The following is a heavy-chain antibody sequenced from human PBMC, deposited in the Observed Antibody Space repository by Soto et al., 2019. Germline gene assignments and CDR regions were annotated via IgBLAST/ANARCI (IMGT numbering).Heavy chain of an antibody. Sequence: PSETLSLTCTVSGGSISSGGYSWTWIRHPPGKGLEWIGYIYYSGSTYYNPSLKSRVTISVDTSKNQFSLKLSSVTAADTAVYYCARDQGYGDWFDYWGQGTLVTVSS. J-gene: IGHJ5*01. V-gene: IGHV4-31*03. CDR1: GGSISSGGYS. CDR3: ARDQGYGDWFDY. D-gene: IGHD4-17*01. CDR2: IYYSGST.